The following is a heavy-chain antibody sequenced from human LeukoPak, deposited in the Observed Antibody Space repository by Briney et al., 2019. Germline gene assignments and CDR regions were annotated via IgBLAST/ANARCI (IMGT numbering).Heavy chain of an antibody. J-gene: IGHJ2*01. CDR2: IYYSGST. V-gene: IGHV4-39*01. D-gene: IGHD5-18*01. CDR3: ARRRSYGYHWYFDL. Sequence: SETLSLTCTVSGGSISSSSYYWGWIRQPPGKGLEWIGSIYYSGSTYYNPSLKSRVTISVDTSKNQFSLKLSFVTAADTAVYYCARRRSYGYHWYFDLWGRGTLVTVSS. CDR1: GGSISSSSYY.